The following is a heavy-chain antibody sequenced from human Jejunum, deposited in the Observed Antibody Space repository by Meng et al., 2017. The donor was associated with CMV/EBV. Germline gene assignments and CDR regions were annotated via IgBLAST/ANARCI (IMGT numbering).Heavy chain of an antibody. CDR1: GYTFTRYG. D-gene: IGHD1-26*01. CDR2: ISAYNGNT. J-gene: IGHJ4*02. CDR3: ARVEVGITSGDY. V-gene: IGHV1-18*01. Sequence: QVQLVQSGAEVKKPXXSVKGSCKASGYTFTRYGITWVRQAPGQGLEWMGWISAYNGNTNYAQKAQGRVTMTTDTSTTTAYMELRSLRSDDTAVYYCARVEVGITSGDYWGQGTLVNVSS.